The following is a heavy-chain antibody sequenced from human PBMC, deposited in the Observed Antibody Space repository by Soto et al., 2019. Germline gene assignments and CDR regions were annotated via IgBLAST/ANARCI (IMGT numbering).Heavy chain of an antibody. V-gene: IGHV1-69*13. CDR3: ARATYGDYSYYYGMDV. CDR2: IIPIFGTA. Sequence: ASVKVSCKASGGTFSSYAISWVRQAPGQGLEWMGGIIPIFGTANYAQKFQGRVTITADESTSTAYMELSSLRSEDTAVYYCARATYGDYSYYYGMDVWGQGTTVTVSS. CDR1: GGTFSSYA. J-gene: IGHJ6*02. D-gene: IGHD4-17*01.